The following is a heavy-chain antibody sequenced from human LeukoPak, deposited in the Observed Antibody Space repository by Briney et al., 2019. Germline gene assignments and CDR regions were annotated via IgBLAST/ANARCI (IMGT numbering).Heavy chain of an antibody. CDR2: ISSSSSTI. Sequence: GGSLRLSCAASGFTFSSYSMNWVRQAPGKGLEWVSYISSSSSTIYYADSVKGRFTISRDNAKNSLYLQMNSLRAEDTAVYYCARDLVDYYGSGKYYYYMDVWGKGTTVTVSS. CDR3: ARDLVDYYGSGKYYYYMDV. D-gene: IGHD3-10*01. J-gene: IGHJ6*03. V-gene: IGHV3-48*01. CDR1: GFTFSSYS.